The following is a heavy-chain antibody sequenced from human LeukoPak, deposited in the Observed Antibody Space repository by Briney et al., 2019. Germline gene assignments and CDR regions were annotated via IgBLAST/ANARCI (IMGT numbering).Heavy chain of an antibody. V-gene: IGHV4-39*01. J-gene: IGHJ4*02. CDR2: IYYSGST. CDR1: GGSISSGGYY. Sequence: SQTLSLTCTVSGGSISSGGYYWGWIRQPPGKGLEWIGSIYYSGSTYYNPSLKSRVTISVDTSKNQFSLKLSSVTAADTAVYYCARHVFYDSSGYYYGYYFDYWGQGTLVTVSS. D-gene: IGHD3-22*01. CDR3: ARHVFYDSSGYYYGYYFDY.